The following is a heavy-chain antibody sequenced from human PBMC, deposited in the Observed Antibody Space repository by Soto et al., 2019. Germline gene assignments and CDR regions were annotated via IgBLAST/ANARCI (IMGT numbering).Heavy chain of an antibody. Sequence: EVQLVESGGGLVQPGGSLRLSCAASGFTFSSYWMSWVRQAPGKGLEWVANIKTDGSEKYYMDSVRGRFTTSRDNARNFFLLHMNSLTGADTAVYYRTRDGSPFALDVWGLGTSVTVSS. CDR1: GFTFSSYW. J-gene: IGHJ6*02. V-gene: IGHV3-7*03. CDR3: TRDGSPFALDV. CDR2: IKTDGSEK.